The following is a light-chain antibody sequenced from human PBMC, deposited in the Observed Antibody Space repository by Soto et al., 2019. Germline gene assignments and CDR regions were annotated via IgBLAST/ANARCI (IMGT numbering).Light chain of an antibody. CDR2: GAS. CDR3: QQYNNWPPIT. CDR1: QSVSSK. Sequence: EIVMTQSPATLSVSPGERATLSCRASQSVSSKFAWYQQKPGQAPRLLIHGASTRATGIPARFTGSGSGTEFTLTISSLQSEDFAVYYCQQYNNWPPITFGQGTRLEIK. J-gene: IGKJ5*01. V-gene: IGKV3D-15*01.